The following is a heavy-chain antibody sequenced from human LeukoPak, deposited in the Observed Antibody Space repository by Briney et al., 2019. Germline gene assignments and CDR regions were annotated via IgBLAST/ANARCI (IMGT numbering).Heavy chain of an antibody. Sequence: GGSLRLSCAASRLAVIGNYMSWVRQAPGKGLEWVSAISNTDGSTYYADSMKGRFTISRDNSKNTLYLQMNSLGAEDTAVYYCAKDISQGYTAGSIEQDYWGQGTLVTVSS. V-gene: IGHV3-23*01. CDR1: RLAVIGNY. CDR2: ISNTDGST. CDR3: AKDISQGYTAGSIEQDY. D-gene: IGHD5-18*01. J-gene: IGHJ4*02.